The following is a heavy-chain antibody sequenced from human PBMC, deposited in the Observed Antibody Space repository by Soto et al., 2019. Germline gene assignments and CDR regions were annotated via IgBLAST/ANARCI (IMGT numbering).Heavy chain of an antibody. D-gene: IGHD4-17*01. V-gene: IGHV3-9*01. Sequence: EVQLVESGGGLVQPGRSLRLSCAASGFTFEDYAMHWVRQVPGRGLEWVSTITWNGGAIGYADSVKGRFTISRDNAKNSVYLQMNSLTSEDTAFYYCASGNDNGDYRGLGWGQGTLVTVSS. CDR3: ASGNDNGDYRGLG. CDR2: ITWNGGAI. J-gene: IGHJ1*01. CDR1: GFTFEDYA.